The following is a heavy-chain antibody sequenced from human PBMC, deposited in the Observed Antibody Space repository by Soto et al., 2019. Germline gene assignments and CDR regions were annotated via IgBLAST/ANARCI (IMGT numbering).Heavy chain of an antibody. V-gene: IGHV3-48*02. J-gene: IGHJ4*02. Sequence: PGESLRLSCAASGFTFSTYSMDWVRQAPGKGLEWVSYISSSSNTIYYADSVKGRFTISRDNAKNSLYLQMISLRDEDTAVYYCARAGRGYSDGYFDYWGQGTLVTVSS. CDR3: ARAGRGYSDGYFDY. CDR1: GFTFSTYS. CDR2: ISSSSNTI. D-gene: IGHD5-18*01.